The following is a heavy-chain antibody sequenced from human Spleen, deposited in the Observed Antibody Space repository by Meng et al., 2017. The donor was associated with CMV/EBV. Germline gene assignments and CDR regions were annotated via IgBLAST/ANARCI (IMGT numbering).Heavy chain of an antibody. J-gene: IGHJ4*02. CDR2: IYDSGST. CDR3: ARAFANNFDY. Sequence: TCTVSGGSTSSGSYYWTWIRQHPGKGLEWIGYIYDSGSTYYNPSLKTRVTISLDTSKNQFSLKLSSVTAADTAVYYCARAFANNFDYWGQGTLVTVS. CDR1: GGSTSSGSYY. V-gene: IGHV4-31*03. D-gene: IGHD1/OR15-1a*01.